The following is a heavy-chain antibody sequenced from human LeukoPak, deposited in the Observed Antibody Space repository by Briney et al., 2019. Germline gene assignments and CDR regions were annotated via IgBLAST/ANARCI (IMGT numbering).Heavy chain of an antibody. Sequence: GGSLRLSCTASGFTFSGAWMTWVRQAPGKGLEWVANIREDGTEKNYVDSVKGRFTISRDNAKNSLSLQMSNLRDDDTAIYYCARHVGISFWGQGTLVTVSS. CDR1: GFTFSGAW. V-gene: IGHV3-7*01. D-gene: IGHD7-27*01. CDR2: IREDGTEK. J-gene: IGHJ4*02. CDR3: ARHVGISF.